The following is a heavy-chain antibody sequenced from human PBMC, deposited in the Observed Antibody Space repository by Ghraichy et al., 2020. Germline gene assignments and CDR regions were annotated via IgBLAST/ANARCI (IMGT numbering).Heavy chain of an antibody. CDR1: GFTLRSYT. J-gene: IGHJ4*02. CDR2: ISGSGSST. CDR3: AKGLWELLVFDY. D-gene: IGHD1-26*01. V-gene: IGHV3-23*01. Sequence: GGSLRLSCAASGFTLRSYTMSWVRQAPGKGLEWVSTISGSGSSTYYADSVRGRFTISRDNSKNTLYLQMNSLRAEDTAVYYCAKGLWELLVFDYWGQGTLVTVSS.